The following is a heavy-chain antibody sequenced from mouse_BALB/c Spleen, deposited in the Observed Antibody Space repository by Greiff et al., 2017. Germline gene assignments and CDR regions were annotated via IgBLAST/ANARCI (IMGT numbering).Heavy chain of an antibody. Sequence: EVKLQESGPSLVKPSQTLSLTCSVTGDSITSGYWNWIRKFPGNKLEYMGYISYSGSTYYNPSLKSRISITRDTSKNQYYLQLNSVTTEDTATYYCARGMITTAWFAYWGQGTLVTVSA. CDR3: ARGMITTAWFAY. J-gene: IGHJ3*01. CDR2: ISYSGST. V-gene: IGHV3-8*02. D-gene: IGHD2-4*01. CDR1: GDSITSGY.